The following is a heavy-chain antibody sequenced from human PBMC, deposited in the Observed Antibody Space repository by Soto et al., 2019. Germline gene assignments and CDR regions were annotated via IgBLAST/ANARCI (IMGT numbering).Heavy chain of an antibody. CDR2: IHYSGST. D-gene: IGHD3-10*01. CDR3: ARHINTWTGSIHH. Sequence: QVQLQESGPGLVKSSQTLSLTCTVSGGCITCGDYYWNWIRLTPGKGLEWIGYIHYSGSTYYNPSLSSRVTISMETSKKKFSLRLSSVSAADTSLYYCARHINTWTGSIHHWGQGNRVTVSS. CDR1: GGCITCGDYY. J-gene: IGHJ5*02. V-gene: IGHV4-30-4*01.